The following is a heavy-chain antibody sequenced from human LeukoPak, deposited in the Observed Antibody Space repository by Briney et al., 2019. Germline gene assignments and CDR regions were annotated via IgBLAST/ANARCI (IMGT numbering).Heavy chain of an antibody. Sequence: SETLSLTCAVYDGSFSGFYWGWIRQPPGKGLEWTGSMHYSGITYYNPSLTSRVTISVDTSKNQFSLRLTSVTAADTAVYYCARYPYSDSGVWQAFDYWGQGTLVTVSS. D-gene: IGHD5-12*01. J-gene: IGHJ4*02. CDR3: ARYPYSDSGVWQAFDY. V-gene: IGHV4-34*01. CDR1: DGSFSGFY. CDR2: MHYSGIT.